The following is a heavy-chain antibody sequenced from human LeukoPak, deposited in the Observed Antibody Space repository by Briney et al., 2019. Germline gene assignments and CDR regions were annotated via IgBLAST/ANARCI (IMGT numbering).Heavy chain of an antibody. V-gene: IGHV3-30*18. CDR1: GFTFSSYG. CDR2: ISYDGSNK. D-gene: IGHD2-15*01. J-gene: IGHJ5*02. CDR3: AKDALGYCSGGSCSTRSWFDP. Sequence: PGRSLRLSCAASGFTFSSYGMHWVRQAPGKGLEWVAVISYDGSNKYYADSVKGRFTISRDNSKNTPYLQMNSLRAEDTAVYYCAKDALGYCSGGSCSTRSWFDPWGQGTLVTVSS.